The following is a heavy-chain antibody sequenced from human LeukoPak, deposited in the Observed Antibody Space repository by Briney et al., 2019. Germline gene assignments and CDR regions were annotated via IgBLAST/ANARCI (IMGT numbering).Heavy chain of an antibody. D-gene: IGHD3-3*01. J-gene: IGHJ4*02. CDR1: GFTFGDYA. V-gene: IGHV3-49*04. CDR3: TRVAYYDFWSGYFPGY. Sequence: GGSLRLSGTTSGFTFGDYAMSWVRQAPGKGLEWVGFIRSKAYGGTTEYAASVKGRFTISRDDSKSIAYLQMNSLKTEDTAVYYCTRVAYYDFWSGYFPGYWGQGTLVTVSS. CDR2: IRSKAYGGTT.